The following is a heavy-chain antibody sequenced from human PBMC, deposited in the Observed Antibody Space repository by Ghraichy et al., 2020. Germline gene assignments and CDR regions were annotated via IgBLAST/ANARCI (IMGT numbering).Heavy chain of an antibody. CDR1: GFSFMDSW. D-gene: IGHD3-22*01. V-gene: IGHV3-7*01. J-gene: IGHJ4*02. Sequence: GESLNISCAASGFSFMDSWMTWVRQAPGKGLEWVANIKQDGSAKYYVESVKGRFTISRDNAKNSLYLHMNSLRAEDTDVYFCARDLFYFESSGYYASDYWGQGTLVTVSS. CDR3: ARDLFYFESSGYYASDY. CDR2: IKQDGSAK.